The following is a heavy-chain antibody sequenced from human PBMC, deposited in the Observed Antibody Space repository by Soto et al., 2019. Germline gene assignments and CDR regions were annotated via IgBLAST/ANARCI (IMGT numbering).Heavy chain of an antibody. J-gene: IGHJ4*02. D-gene: IGHD6-6*01. CDR1: GFTFSSYW. V-gene: IGHV3-7*01. CDR2: IKQDGSEK. Sequence: GGSLRLSCAASGFTFSSYWMSWVRQAPGKGLEWVANIKQDGSEKYYVDSVKGRFTISRGNAKNSLYLQMNSLRAEDTAVYYCAREREYSSSPLFDYWGEGTLVTVSS. CDR3: AREREYSSSPLFDY.